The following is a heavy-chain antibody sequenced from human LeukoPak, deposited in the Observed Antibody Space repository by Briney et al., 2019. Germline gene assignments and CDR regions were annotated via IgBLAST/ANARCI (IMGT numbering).Heavy chain of an antibody. CDR3: ARDRYSTSLDSFDI. V-gene: IGHV3-21*01. CDR2: ISPSSSYI. Sequence: PRGSLRLSCAASGFTFSTYNINWVRQAPGKGLEWVSSISPSSSYIYYADSVKGRFTISRDNAKNSLYLQMNSLRAEDTAVYYCARDRYSTSLDSFDIWGQGTMVTVSS. CDR1: GFTFSTYN. J-gene: IGHJ3*02. D-gene: IGHD6-13*01.